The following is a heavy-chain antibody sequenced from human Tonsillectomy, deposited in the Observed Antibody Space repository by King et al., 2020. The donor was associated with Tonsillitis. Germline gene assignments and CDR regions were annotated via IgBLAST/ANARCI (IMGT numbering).Heavy chain of an antibody. D-gene: IGHD6-19*01. CDR1: GFTFSSYS. V-gene: IGHV3-21*01. Sequence: VQLVESGGGLVKPGGSLRLSCAASGFTFSSYSMNWVRQAPGKGLEWVSSISSSSSYIYYADSVKGRFTISRDKAKNSLYLQMNSLRAEDTAVYYCARVRPQWLVLDYWGQGTLVTVSS. CDR3: ARVRPQWLVLDY. J-gene: IGHJ4*02. CDR2: ISSSSSYI.